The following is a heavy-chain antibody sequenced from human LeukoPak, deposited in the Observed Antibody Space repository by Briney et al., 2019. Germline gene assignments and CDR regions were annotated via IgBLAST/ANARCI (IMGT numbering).Heavy chain of an antibody. CDR1: GFTFDDYG. CDR2: INWNGGGT. D-gene: IGHD3-22*01. V-gene: IGHV3-20*01. Sequence: PGGSLRLSCAASGFTFDDYGMSWVRQAPGKGLEWVSGINWNGGGTGYADSVKGRFTISRDNAKNSLYLQMNSLRAEDTALYHCARVLGLEVVNPHYLDYWGQGTLVTVSS. CDR3: ARVLGLEVVNPHYLDY. J-gene: IGHJ4*02.